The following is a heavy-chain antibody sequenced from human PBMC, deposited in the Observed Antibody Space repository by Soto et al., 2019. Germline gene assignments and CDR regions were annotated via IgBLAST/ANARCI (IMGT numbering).Heavy chain of an antibody. V-gene: IGHV3-33*01. Sequence: GGSLRLSCAASGFTFSSYGMHWVRQAPGKGLEWVAVIWYDGSNKYYADSVKGRFPISRDNSKTTLYLQMNSLRAEDTAVYYCARDGSIAAPPSYYMDVWGKGTTVTVSS. CDR3: ARDGSIAAPPSYYMDV. CDR1: GFTFSSYG. J-gene: IGHJ6*03. D-gene: IGHD6-6*01. CDR2: IWYDGSNK.